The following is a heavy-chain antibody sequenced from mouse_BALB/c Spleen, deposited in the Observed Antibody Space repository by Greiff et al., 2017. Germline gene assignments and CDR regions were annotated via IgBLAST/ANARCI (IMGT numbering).Heavy chain of an antibody. CDR1: GFTFSSYG. CDR2: INSNGGST. CDR3: AREGVWYPYYAMDY. V-gene: IGHV5-6-3*01. J-gene: IGHJ4*01. Sequence: DVMLVESGGGLVQPGGSLKLSCAASGFTFSSYGLSWVRQTPDKRLELVATINSNGGSTYYPDSVKGRFTISRDNAKNTLYLQMSSLKSEDTAMYYCAREGVWYPYYAMDYWGQGTSVTVSS. D-gene: IGHD2-10*02.